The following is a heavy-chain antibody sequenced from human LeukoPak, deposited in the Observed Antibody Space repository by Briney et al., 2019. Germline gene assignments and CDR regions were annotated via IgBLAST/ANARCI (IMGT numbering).Heavy chain of an antibody. V-gene: IGHV3-53*01. J-gene: IGHJ4*02. CDR1: GFTVSSDY. Sequence: PGGSLRLSCAASGFTVSSDYMTWVRQAPGKGLEWVSFVYSGGSTYYEDSVKGRFTISRDNSKDTLYLHMNSLRAEDTAVYYCAVHPSIAVTGTGDYWGQGTLVTVSS. CDR3: AVHPSIAVTGTGDY. D-gene: IGHD6-19*01. CDR2: VYSGGST.